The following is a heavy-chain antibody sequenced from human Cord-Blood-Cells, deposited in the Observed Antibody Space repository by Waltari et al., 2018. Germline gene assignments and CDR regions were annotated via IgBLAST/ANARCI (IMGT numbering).Heavy chain of an antibody. Sequence: EVQLVESGGGLVQPGRSLRLSCTASGFTFGDYAMSWVRQAPGKGLEWVGFIRSKAYGGTTEYAASVKGRFTISRDDSKSIAYLQMNSLKTEDTAVYYCTRQVGDPNYWGQGTLVTVSS. D-gene: IGHD1-26*01. CDR2: IRSKAYGGTT. J-gene: IGHJ4*02. V-gene: IGHV3-49*04. CDR3: TRQVGDPNY. CDR1: GFTFGDYA.